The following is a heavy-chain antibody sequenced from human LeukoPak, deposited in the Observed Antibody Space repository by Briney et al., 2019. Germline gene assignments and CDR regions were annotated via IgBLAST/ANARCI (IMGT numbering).Heavy chain of an antibody. D-gene: IGHD4-17*01. V-gene: IGHV4-39*01. CDR2: IYYSGST. CDR3: ASSKTYFYGDRGGRWFDP. J-gene: IGHJ5*02. Sequence: SETLSLTCTVSGGSISSSSYYWGWIRQPPGKGLEWIGSIYYSGSTYYNPSLKSRVTISVDTSKNQFSLKLSSVTAADTAVYYRASSKTYFYGDRGGRWFDPWGQGTLVTVSS. CDR1: GGSISSSSYY.